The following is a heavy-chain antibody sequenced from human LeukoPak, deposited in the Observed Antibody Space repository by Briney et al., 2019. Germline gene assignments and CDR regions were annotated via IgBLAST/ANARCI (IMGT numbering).Heavy chain of an antibody. CDR3: AKEAGYDSSGYPTDYFDY. CDR2: ISYDGSNK. Sequence: GRSLRLSCAASGFTFSSYGMHWVRQAPGKGLEWVAVISYDGSNKYYADSVKGRFTISRDNSKNTLYLQMNSLRAEDTAVYYCAKEAGYDSSGYPTDYFDYWGQGTLVTVSS. D-gene: IGHD3-22*01. J-gene: IGHJ4*02. CDR1: GFTFSSYG. V-gene: IGHV3-30*18.